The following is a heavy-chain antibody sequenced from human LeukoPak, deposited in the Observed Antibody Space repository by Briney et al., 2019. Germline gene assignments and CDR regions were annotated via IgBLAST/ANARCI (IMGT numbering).Heavy chain of an antibody. Sequence: ESGPTLVNPTQTLTLTCTFSGFSLSTSGVGVGWIRQPPGKALEWLALSYLDDDKRYSPSLKSTITITKDTFKHQVVLTMTNMDPVDTATYYCANRPVETFDYWGQGTLVTVSS. V-gene: IGHV2-5*02. J-gene: IGHJ4*02. D-gene: IGHD5-24*01. CDR3: ANRPVETFDY. CDR1: GFSLSTSGVG. CDR2: SYLDDDK.